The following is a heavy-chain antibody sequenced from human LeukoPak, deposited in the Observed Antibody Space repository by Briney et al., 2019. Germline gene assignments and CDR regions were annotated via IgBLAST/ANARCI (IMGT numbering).Heavy chain of an antibody. CDR1: GGSISSYY. V-gene: IGHV4-59*08. D-gene: IGHD1-26*01. CDR2: IYYSGST. J-gene: IGHJ3*02. Sequence: SETLSLTCTVSGGSISSYYWSWIRQPPGKGLEWIGDIYYSGSTSYNPSLKSRVTISVDTSKNQFSLKLSAVTAADTAVYYCARHPSKSSGSYYGAFDIWGQGTTVTVSS. CDR3: ARHPSKSSGSYYGAFDI.